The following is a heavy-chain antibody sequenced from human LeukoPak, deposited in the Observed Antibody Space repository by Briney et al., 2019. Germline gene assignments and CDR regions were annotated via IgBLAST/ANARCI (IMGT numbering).Heavy chain of an antibody. Sequence: PSETLSLTCTVSGGSFSSGSYYWDWIRQPPGKGLEWIGEINHSGSTNYNPSLKSRVTISVDTSKNQFSLKLRSVTAADTAVYYCARGRIRYYDVLTGYDKGFDYWGQGTLVTVSS. D-gene: IGHD3-9*01. J-gene: IGHJ4*02. CDR2: INHSGST. CDR1: GGSFSSGSYY. CDR3: ARGRIRYYDVLTGYDKGFDY. V-gene: IGHV4-39*07.